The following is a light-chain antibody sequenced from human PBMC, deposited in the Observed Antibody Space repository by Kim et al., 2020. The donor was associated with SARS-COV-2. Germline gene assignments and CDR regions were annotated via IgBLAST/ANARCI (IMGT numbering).Light chain of an antibody. CDR2: KTS. J-gene: IGKJ3*01. Sequence: ASVGDTVTITCRASQSISAWLAWYQQKPGKAPKLLMYKTSRLESGVPLRFSGSGAGTEFTLTISSLQPDDFATYYCQQYNSDSPTFGPGTKVDIK. CDR3: QQYNSDSPT. V-gene: IGKV1-5*03. CDR1: QSISAW.